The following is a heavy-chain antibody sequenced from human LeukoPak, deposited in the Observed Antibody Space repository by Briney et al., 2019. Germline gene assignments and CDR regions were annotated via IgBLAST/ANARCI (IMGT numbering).Heavy chain of an antibody. J-gene: IGHJ3*02. D-gene: IGHD2-2*01. CDR1: GSTFSNYG. Sequence: PGGSLRLSCAASGSTFSNYGMHWVRQAPGKGLEWVAFIRYGGSNKYYADSVRGRFTISRDNSKNTLYLPMNSLRAEDTAVNYCAKDISSAIIFEIWGEGTMITASS. V-gene: IGHV3-30*02. CDR2: IRYGGSNK. CDR3: AKDISSAIIFEI.